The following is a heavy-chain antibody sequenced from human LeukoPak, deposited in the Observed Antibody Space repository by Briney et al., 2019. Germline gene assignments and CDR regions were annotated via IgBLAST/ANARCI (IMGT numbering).Heavy chain of an antibody. V-gene: IGHV3-66*01. CDR3: ARYVGGILFDP. CDR1: GFTVSSNY. Sequence: GGSLRLSCAASGFTVSSNYMSWVRQAPGKGLEWVSVIYSGGSTYYADSVKGRFTISRDNSKNTLYLQTNSLRAEDTAVYYCARYVGGILFDPWGQGTLVTVSS. CDR2: IYSGGST. J-gene: IGHJ5*02. D-gene: IGHD4-23*01.